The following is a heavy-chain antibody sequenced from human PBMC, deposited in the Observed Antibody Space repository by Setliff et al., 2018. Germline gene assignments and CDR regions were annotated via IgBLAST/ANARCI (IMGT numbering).Heavy chain of an antibody. CDR3: ARGGWDYHFDY. CDR2: IYYSGST. D-gene: IGHD6-19*01. CDR1: GGSISSYY. Sequence: SETLSLTCTVSGGSISSYYWSWIRQPPGKGPEWIGYIYYSGSTNYNPSLKSRFTIPVDTSKNQFSLKLSPVTAADTAVYYCARGGWDYHFDYWGQGTLVTVSS. J-gene: IGHJ4*02. V-gene: IGHV4-59*01.